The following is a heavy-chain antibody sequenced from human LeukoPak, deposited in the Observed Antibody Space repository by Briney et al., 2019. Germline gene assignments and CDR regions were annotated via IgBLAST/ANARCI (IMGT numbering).Heavy chain of an antibody. CDR2: ISSSSSYI. CDR3: ANPPTVTKTRFDS. V-gene: IGHV3-21*04. Sequence: PGGSLRLSCAASGFTFSSYNMNWVRQAPGKGLEWVSSISSSSSYIYYADSVKGRFTISRDNAKNSLYLQMNSLRAEDTAVYYCANPPTVTKTRFDSWGQGTLVTVSS. CDR1: GFTFSSYN. D-gene: IGHD4-17*01. J-gene: IGHJ5*01.